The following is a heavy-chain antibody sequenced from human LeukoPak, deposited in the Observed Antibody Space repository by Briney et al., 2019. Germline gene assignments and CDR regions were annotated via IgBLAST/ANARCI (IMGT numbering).Heavy chain of an antibody. D-gene: IGHD3/OR15-3a*01. V-gene: IGHV1-69*13. Sequence: SVKVCCKTLGDTFSYHSISWVRQAPGQGLQWLGGIIPHVGSPRYTERLQDRITITADESTTTAYLELSSLRSDDTAVYYCARGGLVYDFLSDYYAPGLEYFHHWGQGSLVTVSS. CDR1: GDTFSYHS. CDR3: ARGGLVYDFLSDYYAPGLEYFHH. J-gene: IGHJ1*01. CDR2: IIPHVGSP.